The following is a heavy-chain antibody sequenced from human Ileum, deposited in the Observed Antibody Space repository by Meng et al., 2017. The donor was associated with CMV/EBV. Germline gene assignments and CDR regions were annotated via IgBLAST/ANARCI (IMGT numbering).Heavy chain of an antibody. CDR1: GFTFSSYS. CDR3: ARDLGSGYLLGKTLGY. D-gene: IGHD3-22*01. J-gene: IGHJ4*02. CDR2: SSSSSSYI. Sequence: GESLKISCAASGFTFSSYSMNWVRQAPGKGLEWVSSSSSSSSYIYYADSVKGRFTISRDNAKNSLYLQMNSLRAEDTAVYYCARDLGSGYLLGKTLGYWGQGTLVTVSS. V-gene: IGHV3-21*01.